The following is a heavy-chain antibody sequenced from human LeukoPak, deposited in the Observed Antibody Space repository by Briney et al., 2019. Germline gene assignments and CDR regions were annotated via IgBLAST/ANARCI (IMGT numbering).Heavy chain of an antibody. Sequence: GGSLRLSCAASGFTFSDYYMSWIRQAPGKGLEWVSYISSSGSIMYYADSVKGRFTISRDNAKNSLYLQMNSLRAEDTALYYCARDSHDFWSGYYHGYWGQGTLVTVSS. CDR3: ARDSHDFWSGYYHGY. V-gene: IGHV3-11*04. CDR1: GFTFSDYY. D-gene: IGHD3-3*01. CDR2: ISSSGSIM. J-gene: IGHJ4*02.